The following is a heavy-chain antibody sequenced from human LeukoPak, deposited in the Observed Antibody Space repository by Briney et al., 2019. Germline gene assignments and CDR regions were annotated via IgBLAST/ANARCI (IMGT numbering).Heavy chain of an antibody. J-gene: IGHJ4*02. D-gene: IGHD5-18*01. CDR2: IYSSGST. CDR3: ARHVGIHLWSLYFDY. CDR1: GGSISSYY. V-gene: IGHV4-59*08. Sequence: PSETLSLTCIVSGGSISSYYWSWIRQPPGKGLEWIGYIYSSGSTDYNPSLKSRATISLDTPNHQFSLKLTSVTAADTAVYYCARHVGIHLWSLYFDYWGQGSLDTVSS.